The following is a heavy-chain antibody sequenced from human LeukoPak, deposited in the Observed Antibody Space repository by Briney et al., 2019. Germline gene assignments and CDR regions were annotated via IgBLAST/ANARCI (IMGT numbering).Heavy chain of an antibody. J-gene: IGHJ4*02. D-gene: IGHD6-19*01. CDR1: GYTFNGYY. Sequence: GASVKVSCKASGYTFNGYYMHWVRQAPGQGLEWMGWINPNSGGTNYAQKFQGRVTMTRDTSISTAYMELSRLRSDDTAVYYCARRPSVAETGFDYWGQGTLVTVSS. CDR2: INPNSGGT. V-gene: IGHV1-2*02. CDR3: ARRPSVAETGFDY.